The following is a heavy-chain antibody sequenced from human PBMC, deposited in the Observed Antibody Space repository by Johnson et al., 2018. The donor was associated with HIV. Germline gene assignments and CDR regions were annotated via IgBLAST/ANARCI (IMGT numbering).Heavy chain of an antibody. J-gene: IGHJ3*02. CDR3: ARSIMGAGPFDI. CDR2: ISSSGSTI. Sequence: VQLVESGGGVVQPGRSLRLSCAASGFTVSSNYMSWVRQAPGKGLEWISYISSSGSTIYYADSVKGRFTISRDNAKKSIYLQMNSLRAEDTAVYYCARSIMGAGPFDIWGQGTMVSVSS. CDR1: GFTVSSNY. V-gene: IGHV3-11*04.